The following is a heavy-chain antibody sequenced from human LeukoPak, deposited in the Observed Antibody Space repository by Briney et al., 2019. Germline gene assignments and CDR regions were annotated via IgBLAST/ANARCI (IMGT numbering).Heavy chain of an antibody. CDR1: GLSLSTSGMC. CDR2: IDWDDDK. D-gene: IGHD4-17*01. J-gene: IGHJ4*02. V-gene: IGHV2-70*11. CDR3: ARSPATTRFDY. Sequence: ESGPALVKPTQSLTLTCTFSGLSLSTSGMCVSWIRQPPGKALEWLARIDWDDDKHYNTSLKTRLTISKDTSKNQVVLTMTNMYPVDTATYYCARSPATTRFDYWGQGTLVTVSS.